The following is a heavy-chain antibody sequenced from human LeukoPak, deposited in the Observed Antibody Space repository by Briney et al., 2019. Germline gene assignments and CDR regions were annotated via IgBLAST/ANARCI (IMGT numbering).Heavy chain of an antibody. CDR3: AKDLLPYSSSWYDY. CDR2: ISGSGGST. J-gene: IGHJ4*02. CDR1: GFTFSSYA. Sequence: GGSLRLSCAASGFTFSSYAMSWVRQAPGKGLQWVSAISGSGGSTYYADSVRGRFTISRDNSKNTLYLQMNSLRAEDTAVYYCAKDLLPYSSSWYDYSGQGTLVTVSS. D-gene: IGHD6-13*01. V-gene: IGHV3-23*01.